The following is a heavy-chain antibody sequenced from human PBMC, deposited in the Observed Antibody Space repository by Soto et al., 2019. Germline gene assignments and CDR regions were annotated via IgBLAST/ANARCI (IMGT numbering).Heavy chain of an antibody. J-gene: IGHJ6*02. CDR2: IYHSGGT. D-gene: IGHD6-6*01. Sequence: QLHLQESGPGLVKPSGTLSLTCDVFGGSIRGSDWWTWVRQAPGQGLEWIGEIYHSGGTVYNPSLGGRVTISLDKSNSQFSLILTSVSAANTAIYYCAKMRAEARPPIGFYGLDVWGQGITVPVSS. CDR3: AKMRAEARPPIGFYGLDV. CDR1: GGSIRGSDW. V-gene: IGHV4-4*02.